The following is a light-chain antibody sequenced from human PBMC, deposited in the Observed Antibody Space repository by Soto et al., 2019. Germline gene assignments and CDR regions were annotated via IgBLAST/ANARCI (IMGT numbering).Light chain of an antibody. CDR3: QQYGSSRT. J-gene: IGKJ1*01. CDR2: GAS. V-gene: IGKV3-20*01. Sequence: EIVLTQSPGTLSLSPGERATLSCRASQSVSSSYLAWYQQKPGQAPRLLIYGASSRATGIPDRFSGSGSGKDFTLTISRLAPEDFAVYYCQQYGSSRTFGQGTKVEIK. CDR1: QSVSSSY.